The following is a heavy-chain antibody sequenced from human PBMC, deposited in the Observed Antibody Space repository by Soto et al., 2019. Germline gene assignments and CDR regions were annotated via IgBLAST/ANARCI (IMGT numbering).Heavy chain of an antibody. J-gene: IGHJ4*02. CDR2: IYYSGST. CDR3: ARLSGKELLCFDY. V-gene: IGHV4-39*01. CDR1: GGSISSSSYY. D-gene: IGHD1-26*01. Sequence: QLQLQESGPGLVKPSETLSLTCTVSGGSISSSSYYWGWIRQPPGKGLEWIGSIYYSGSTYYNPSLKSRVTISVDTSKNQFSLKLSSVTAADTAVYYCARLSGKELLCFDYWGQGTLVTVSS.